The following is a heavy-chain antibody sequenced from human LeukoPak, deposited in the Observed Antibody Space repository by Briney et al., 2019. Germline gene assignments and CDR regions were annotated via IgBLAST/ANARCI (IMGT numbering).Heavy chain of an antibody. D-gene: IGHD1-26*01. Sequence: GGSLRLSCAASGFTFSSYWMHWVRQAPGKGLVWLSHIKSDGSSTAYPDSVKGRFTISRDNAKNTLYLQMNSLRVDDTAVYYCARGNWEPADYWGQGTLVTVSS. CDR1: GFTFSSYW. J-gene: IGHJ4*02. CDR2: IKSDGSST. CDR3: ARGNWEPADY. V-gene: IGHV3-74*01.